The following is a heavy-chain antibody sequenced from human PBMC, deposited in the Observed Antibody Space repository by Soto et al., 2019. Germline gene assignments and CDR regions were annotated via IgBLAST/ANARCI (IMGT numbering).Heavy chain of an antibody. V-gene: IGHV3-15*01. CDR1: GFTFSNAW. Sequence: PGGSLRLSCAASGFTFSNAWMSWVRQAPGKGLEWVGRIKSKTDGGTTNYAAPVKGRFTISSDDSKNTLYLQMNSLKTEATAVYYCTTDAASGRYCSSTICTNSWGEGTLGTVSS. D-gene: IGHD2-2*01. CDR3: TTDAASGRYCSSTICTNS. CDR2: IKSKTDGGTT. J-gene: IGHJ4*02.